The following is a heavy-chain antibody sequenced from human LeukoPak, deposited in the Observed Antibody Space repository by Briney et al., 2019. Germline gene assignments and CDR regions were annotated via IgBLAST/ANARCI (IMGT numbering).Heavy chain of an antibody. Sequence: VASVKVSCKTSGYSFTNYYMHWVRQAPGQGLEWMGLINPTGTGTNYAQKFRGRVTLTRDTSTTTVYMELSSLRSEDSAVYYCAREESGGYFDYWGQGTLVTVSS. CDR2: INPTGTGT. V-gene: IGHV1-46*01. CDR3: AREESGGYFDY. D-gene: IGHD2-8*02. J-gene: IGHJ4*02. CDR1: GYSFTNYY.